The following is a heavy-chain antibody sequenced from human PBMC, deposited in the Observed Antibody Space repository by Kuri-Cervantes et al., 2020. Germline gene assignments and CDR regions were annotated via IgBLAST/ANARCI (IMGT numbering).Heavy chain of an antibody. CDR2: IYHSGST. Sequence: SCAVSGGSISSSNWWSWVRQPPGKGLEWIGEIYHSGSTNYNPSLKSRVTISVDKSKNQFSLKLSSVTAADTAVYYCARSGYSYLIFDYWGQGTLVTVSS. D-gene: IGHD5-18*01. CDR3: ARSGYSYLIFDY. CDR1: GGSISSSNW. J-gene: IGHJ4*02. V-gene: IGHV4-4*02.